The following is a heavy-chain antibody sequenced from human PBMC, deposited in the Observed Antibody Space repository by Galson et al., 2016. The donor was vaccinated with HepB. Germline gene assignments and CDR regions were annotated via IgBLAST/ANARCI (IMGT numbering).Heavy chain of an antibody. CDR1: GLTFSSYA. D-gene: IGHD3-10*01. J-gene: IGHJ4*02. CDR3: ATRVITMIRGVVDY. CDR2: FSGGNT. Sequence: SLRLSCAATGLTFSSYAMSWVRQAPGKGLELVSAFSGGNTKYADSVKGRFTISGDNSKNAVYLQMNSLRVEDAAVYYCATRVITMIRGVVDYWGQGTLVTVSS. V-gene: IGHV3-23*01.